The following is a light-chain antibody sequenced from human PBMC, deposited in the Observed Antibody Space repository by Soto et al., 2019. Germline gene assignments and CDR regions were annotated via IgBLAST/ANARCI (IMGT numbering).Light chain of an antibody. J-gene: IGLJ1*01. CDR1: SSDIGAYNY. CDR3: SSYTPTDTPYV. V-gene: IGLV2-14*03. CDR2: VVI. Sequence: QSALTQPASVSGSPGQSITIPCTGTSSDIGAYNYVSWYQQHPGKAPKLLIYVVINRPTGVSNRFSGSKYGNTASPTISGLQAEDEADYYCSSYTPTDTPYVFGTGTKVTVL.